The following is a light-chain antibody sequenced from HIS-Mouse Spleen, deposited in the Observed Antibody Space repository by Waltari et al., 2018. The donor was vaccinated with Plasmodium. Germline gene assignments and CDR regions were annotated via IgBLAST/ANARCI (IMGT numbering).Light chain of an antibody. CDR3: SSYTSSSTLNYV. CDR2: DVS. V-gene: IGLV2-14*03. CDR1: SRDVGGYNS. J-gene: IGLJ1*01. Sequence: QSALTQPASVSGSPGQSITLSCTGTSRDVGGYNSVSWYQQHPGKAPKLMIYDVSNRPSGVSNRFSGSKSGNTASLTISGLQAEDEADYYCSSYTSSSTLNYVFGTGTKVTVL.